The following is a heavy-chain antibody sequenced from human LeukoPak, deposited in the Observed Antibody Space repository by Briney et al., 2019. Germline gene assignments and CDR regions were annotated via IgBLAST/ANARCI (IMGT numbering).Heavy chain of an antibody. Sequence: GGSLRLSCAASGFTFSSYSMNWVRQAPGKGLEWVSSISSSSSYIYYADSVKGRFTISRDNAKNSLYLQMNSLRAEDTAVYCCARDRGGDGYPGAAFDIWGQGTMVTVSS. CDR2: ISSSSSYI. CDR3: ARDRGGDGYPGAAFDI. CDR1: GFTFSSYS. V-gene: IGHV3-21*01. D-gene: IGHD5-24*01. J-gene: IGHJ3*02.